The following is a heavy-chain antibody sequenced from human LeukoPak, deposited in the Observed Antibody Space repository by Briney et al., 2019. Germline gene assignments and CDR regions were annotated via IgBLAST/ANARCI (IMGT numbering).Heavy chain of an antibody. CDR1: GFTFSSYI. D-gene: IGHD5-18*01. Sequence: GGSLRLSCEASGFTFSSYIMNWVRQAPGKGLEWVSSIFSSSSYIYYADSVKGRFTISRDNAQNSLYLQMNSLRAEDTAVYYCPGLLADEYAFDVWGQGTVVTVSS. V-gene: IGHV3-21*01. J-gene: IGHJ3*01. CDR3: PGLLADEYAFDV. CDR2: IFSSSSYI.